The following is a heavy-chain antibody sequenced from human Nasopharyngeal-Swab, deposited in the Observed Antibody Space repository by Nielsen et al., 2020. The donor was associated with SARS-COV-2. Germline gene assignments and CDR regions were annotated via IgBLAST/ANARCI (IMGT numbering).Heavy chain of an antibody. CDR3: ARDRHSGYEFDYYGMDV. CDR1: GFTLSDHY. Sequence: GGSLRLSCAASGFTLSDHYMHWVRQAPGKGLEWVAVISYDGSNKYYADSVKGRFTISRDNSKNTLYLQMNSLRAEDTAVYYCARDRHSGYEFDYYGMDVWGQGTTVTVSS. V-gene: IGHV3-30-3*01. J-gene: IGHJ6*02. CDR2: ISYDGSNK. D-gene: IGHD5-12*01.